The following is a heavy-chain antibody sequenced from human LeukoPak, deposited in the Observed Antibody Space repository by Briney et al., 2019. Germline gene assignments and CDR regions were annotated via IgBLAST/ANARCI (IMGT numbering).Heavy chain of an antibody. D-gene: IGHD4-23*01. Sequence: ASVKVCCKASGYTFTSYGISWVRQAPGQGLGWMGWISAYNGNTIYAQKFQGRVTMTEDTSTDTAYMELSSLRSEDTAVYYCATTLAKMATVVHPPWFDPWGQGTLVTVSS. CDR2: ISAYNGNT. CDR3: ATTLAKMATVVHPPWFDP. J-gene: IGHJ5*02. CDR1: GYTFTSYG. V-gene: IGHV1-18*01.